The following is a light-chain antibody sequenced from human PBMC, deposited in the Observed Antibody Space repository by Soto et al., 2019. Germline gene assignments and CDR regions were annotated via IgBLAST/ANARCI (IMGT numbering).Light chain of an antibody. J-gene: IGKJ5*01. CDR3: QQYGSPTIP. Sequence: EIVFKQSPATLSLSTGASAPISGRASKSARTYLSYVAWYQQKPGQAPRLLIYGASSRATRIPDRFSGSGSGTDFTLTISRLEPEDFAVYCCQQYGSPTIPVGQLKRLAI. CDR1: KSARTYLSY. V-gene: IGKV3-20*01. CDR2: GAS.